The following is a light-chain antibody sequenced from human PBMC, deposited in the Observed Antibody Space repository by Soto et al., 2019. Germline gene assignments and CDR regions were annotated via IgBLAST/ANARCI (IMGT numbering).Light chain of an antibody. Sequence: QSVLTQPPSVSGAPGQRVTISCTGSSSKIGAGYDVHWYQQLPGKAPKLLIYGNSNRPSGVPDRFSGSKSGTSASLAITGLQAEDEADYYCQSYDSSLSGWVFGGWTKLTVL. J-gene: IGLJ3*02. CDR2: GNS. V-gene: IGLV1-40*01. CDR3: QSYDSSLSGWV. CDR1: SSKIGAGYD.